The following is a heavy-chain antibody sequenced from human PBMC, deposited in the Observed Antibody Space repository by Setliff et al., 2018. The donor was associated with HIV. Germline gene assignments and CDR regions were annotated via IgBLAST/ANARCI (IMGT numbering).Heavy chain of an antibody. CDR2: LYHAGST. CDR1: GVSISSHY. CDR3: ARPVSKYFYGMDV. J-gene: IGHJ6*02. Sequence: ASETLSLTCTVSGVSISSHYWSWIRQPPGKGLEWIGTLYHAGSTSYNSSLKSRVTISGDTSKNLFSLKVTSVTAADTAVYYCARPVSKYFYGMDVWGLGTTVTVSS. V-gene: IGHV4-59*11.